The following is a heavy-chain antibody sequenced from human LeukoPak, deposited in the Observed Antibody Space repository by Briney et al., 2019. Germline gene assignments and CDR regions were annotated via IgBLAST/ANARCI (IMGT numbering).Heavy chain of an antibody. V-gene: IGHV4-61*02. CDR1: GDSISSGDQD. Sequence: SETLSLTCTVSGDSISSGDQDWSWVRQPAGKGLEWVGRISSSGSTNYNPSLKSRVTISVDTSKNQFSLKLSSVTAADTAVYFCARGPYSYDSSGAFDIWGQGTMVTVSS. J-gene: IGHJ3*02. D-gene: IGHD3-22*01. CDR2: ISSSGST. CDR3: ARGPYSYDSSGAFDI.